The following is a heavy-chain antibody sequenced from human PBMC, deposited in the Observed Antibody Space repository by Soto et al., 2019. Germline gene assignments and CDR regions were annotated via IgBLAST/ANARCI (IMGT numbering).Heavy chain of an antibody. V-gene: IGHV4-4*07. D-gene: IGHD6-19*01. J-gene: IGHJ4*02. CDR3: AREIIIAVAGRDYYDY. CDR2: IYTSGST. Sequence: SKTLSLTCTVSGGSISRYYWSWIRQPAGKGLEWIGRIYTSGSTNYNPSLKSRVTMSVDTSKNQFSLKLSSVTAADTAVYYCAREIIIAVAGRDYYDYSPQGALLTVS. CDR1: GGSISRYY.